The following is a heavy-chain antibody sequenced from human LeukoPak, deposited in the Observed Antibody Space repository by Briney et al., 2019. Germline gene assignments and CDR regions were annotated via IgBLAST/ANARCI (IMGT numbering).Heavy chain of an antibody. CDR1: GFTVSSNY. CDR2: IYYSGNT. Sequence: GSLRLSCAASGFTVSSNYMSWVRQPPGKGLEWIGSIYYSGNTYYNPSLKSRVTISVDTSKNQFSLKLSSVTAADTAVYYCARVSIWSRDAFDIWGQGTMVTVSS. D-gene: IGHD5/OR15-5a*01. J-gene: IGHJ3*02. CDR3: ARVSIWSRDAFDI. V-gene: IGHV4-59*02.